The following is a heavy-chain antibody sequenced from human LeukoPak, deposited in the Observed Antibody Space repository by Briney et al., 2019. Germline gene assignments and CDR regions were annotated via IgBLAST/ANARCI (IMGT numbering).Heavy chain of an antibody. Sequence: PGGSLRLSCAASGFTFSSYAMSWVRQAPGKGLEWVSAISGSGGSTYYADSVKGRFTISRDNSKNTLYLQMNSLRAEDTAVYYCAIRGVAYDYYYYGMDVCGKGTTVTVSS. CDR1: GFTFSSYA. J-gene: IGHJ6*04. V-gene: IGHV3-23*01. CDR3: AIRGVAYDYYYYGMDV. CDR2: ISGSGGST. D-gene: IGHD3-16*01.